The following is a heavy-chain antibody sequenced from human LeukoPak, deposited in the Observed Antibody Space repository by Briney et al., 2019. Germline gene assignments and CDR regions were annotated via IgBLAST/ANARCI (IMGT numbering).Heavy chain of an antibody. Sequence: GASVKVSCKASGYTFTSYGISWVRQAPGQGLEWMGWISAYNGNTNYAQKLQGRVTMTTDTSTSTAYMELRSLRSDDTAVYYCARDSSRYDLTYFDYWGQRTLVTVSS. J-gene: IGHJ4*02. V-gene: IGHV1-18*01. D-gene: IGHD1-1*01. CDR2: ISAYNGNT. CDR1: GYTFTSYG. CDR3: ARDSSRYDLTYFDY.